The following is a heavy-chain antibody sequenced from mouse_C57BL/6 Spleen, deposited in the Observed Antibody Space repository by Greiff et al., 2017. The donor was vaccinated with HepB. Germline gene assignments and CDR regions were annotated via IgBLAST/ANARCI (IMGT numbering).Heavy chain of an antibody. CDR2: IDPETGGT. CDR1: GYTFTDYE. CDR3: TRGIYYGSSYPVPY. D-gene: IGHD1-1*01. Sequence: QVQLQQSGAELVRPGASVTLSCKASGYTFTDYEMHWVKQTPVHGLEWIGAIDPETGGTAYNQKFKGKAILTADKSSSTAYMELRSLTSEDSAVYYGTRGIYYGSSYPVPYWGQGTLVTVSA. J-gene: IGHJ3*01. V-gene: IGHV1-15*01.